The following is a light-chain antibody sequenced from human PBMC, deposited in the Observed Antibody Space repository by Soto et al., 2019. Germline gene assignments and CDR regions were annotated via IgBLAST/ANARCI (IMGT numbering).Light chain of an antibody. V-gene: IGKV1-33*01. CDR2: DAS. CDR3: QQYDSLVT. J-gene: IGKJ5*01. CDR1: QDIRKY. Sequence: DIQMTQSPSSLSASVGDRVTITCQASQDIRKYLNWYQQKPGKAPKLLIYDASNLETGVSSRFSGSGSGTDFTFTISSLQPEDIATYYCQQYDSLVTFGQGTRLEIK.